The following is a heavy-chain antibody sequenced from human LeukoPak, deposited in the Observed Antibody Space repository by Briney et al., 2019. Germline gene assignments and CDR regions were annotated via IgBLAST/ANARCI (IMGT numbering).Heavy chain of an antibody. V-gene: IGHV3-23*01. CDR3: AKWDDNRLLSFGEFLSH. Sequence: GGSLRLSCVASGFTFGSYAMSWVRQAPGKGLEWLSGISGSGASSFTADSVKGRFTTSRDNPKSTLFLQMNSLRVDDTAVYYCAKWDDNRLLSFGEFLSHWGQGTQVAASS. D-gene: IGHD3-10*01. CDR2: ISGSGASS. CDR1: GFTFGSYA. J-gene: IGHJ4*02.